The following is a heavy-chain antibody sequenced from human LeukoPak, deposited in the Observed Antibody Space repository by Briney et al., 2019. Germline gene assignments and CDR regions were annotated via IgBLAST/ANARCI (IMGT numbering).Heavy chain of an antibody. CDR3: AKDLLYLGPITMIVVASDY. V-gene: IGHV3-23*01. CDR2: ISGGGGST. Sequence: GGSLRLSCEASGLMFSNYAMSWVRQAPGKGLEWVSGISGGGGSTHYADSVKGRFTISRDNSKNTLYLQMNSLRAEDTAVYYCAKDLLYLGPITMIVVASDYWGQGTLVTVSS. J-gene: IGHJ4*02. CDR1: GLMFSNYA. D-gene: IGHD3-22*01.